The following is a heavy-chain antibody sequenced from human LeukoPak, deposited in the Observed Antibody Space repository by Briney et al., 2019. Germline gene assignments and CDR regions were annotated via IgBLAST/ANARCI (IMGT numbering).Heavy chain of an antibody. CDR1: GFTFSSYE. V-gene: IGHV3-48*03. Sequence: SGGSLRLSCAVSGFTFSSYEMNWVRQTPGKGLEWVSYINADGSIIYYADSVKGRFTISRDNAKNSLYLQMSSLRAEDTAIYYCARDLRDYSRGSFGNFFDYWGQGTLVTVSS. CDR3: ARDLRDYSRGSFGNFFDY. D-gene: IGHD6-19*01. J-gene: IGHJ4*02. CDR2: INADGSII.